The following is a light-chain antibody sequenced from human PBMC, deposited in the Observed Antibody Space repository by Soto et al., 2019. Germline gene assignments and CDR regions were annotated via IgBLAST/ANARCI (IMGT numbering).Light chain of an antibody. CDR1: SSNIGSNS. CDR2: DNN. CDR3: GTWDSSLSVVV. Sequence: QSVLTQPPSVSAAPGQKVTISCSGSSSNIGSNSVSWYQQLPGTAPKLLIYDNNKRPSGIPDRFSGSKSGTSATLGITGLQTGDEDDYYCGTWDSSLSVVVIGGGTKLTVL. V-gene: IGLV1-51*01. J-gene: IGLJ2*01.